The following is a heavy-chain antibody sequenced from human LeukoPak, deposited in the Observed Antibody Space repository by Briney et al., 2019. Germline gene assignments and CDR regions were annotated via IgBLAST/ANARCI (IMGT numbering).Heavy chain of an antibody. CDR3: ARGLTTVTYFDY. Sequence: PSETLSLTCTVSGGSISSYYWSWIRQPAGKGLEWIGRIYSSGSTNYNTSLKSRVTMSVDTSKNQFSLKLSSVTAADTAGYYCARGLTTVTYFDYWGQGSLVTVSS. V-gene: IGHV4-4*07. CDR2: IYSSGST. CDR1: GGSISSYY. J-gene: IGHJ4*02. D-gene: IGHD4-17*01.